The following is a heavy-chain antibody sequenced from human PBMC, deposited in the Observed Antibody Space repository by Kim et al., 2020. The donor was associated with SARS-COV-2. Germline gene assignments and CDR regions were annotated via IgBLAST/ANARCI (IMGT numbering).Heavy chain of an antibody. J-gene: IGHJ4*02. CDR2: ST. D-gene: IGHD2-15*01. CDR3: ARGQDRDFDY. V-gene: IGHV4-34*01. Sequence: STNSTPSLKRPVTISVDTSKNQFSLKLSSVTAADTAVYYCARGQDRDFDYLGQGTLVTVSS.